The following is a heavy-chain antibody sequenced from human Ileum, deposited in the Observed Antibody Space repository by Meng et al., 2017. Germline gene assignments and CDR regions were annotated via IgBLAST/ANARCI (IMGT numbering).Heavy chain of an antibody. V-gene: IGHV3-7*01. D-gene: IGHD3-9*01. Sequence: GESLMISCAASGFTFSSFVMHWVRQAPGKGLEWVANIKQDGSEKYDVDSVKGRFTISRDNAKNSMYLQMNSLGAEDTAVYYCARNDILTGYTTIVYYYYGMDVWGQGTTVTVSS. CDR2: IKQDGSEK. CDR1: GFTFSSFV. CDR3: ARNDILTGYTTIVYYYYGMDV. J-gene: IGHJ6*02.